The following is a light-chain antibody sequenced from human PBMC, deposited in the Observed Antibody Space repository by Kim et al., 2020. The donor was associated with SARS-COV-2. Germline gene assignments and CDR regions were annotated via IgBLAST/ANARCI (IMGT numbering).Light chain of an antibody. Sequence: DIVMTQSPTSLAVSLGERATINCKSSQSLLYRSDNKNYLAWYQQKPGQPPKLLIYWASTRQSGVPDRFSGSGSGTDFTLTISSLQAEDVAVYYCQQCYSSPDTFGQGTKLDI. V-gene: IGKV4-1*01. CDR1: QSLLYRSDNKNY. CDR3: QQCYSSPDT. J-gene: IGKJ2*01. CDR2: WAS.